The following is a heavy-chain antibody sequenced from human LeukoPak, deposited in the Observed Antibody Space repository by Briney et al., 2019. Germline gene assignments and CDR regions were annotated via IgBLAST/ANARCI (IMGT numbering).Heavy chain of an antibody. Sequence: ASVKVSCKASGYTFTGYYMHWVRQAPGQGLEWMGWINPNSGGTNYAQKFQGRVTMTRDTSISTAYMELSRLRSDDTAVYYCARSYCSGGSCYRFDYWGQGTLVTVSP. CDR1: GYTFTGYY. D-gene: IGHD2-15*01. J-gene: IGHJ4*02. CDR3: ARSYCSGGSCYRFDY. CDR2: INPNSGGT. V-gene: IGHV1-2*02.